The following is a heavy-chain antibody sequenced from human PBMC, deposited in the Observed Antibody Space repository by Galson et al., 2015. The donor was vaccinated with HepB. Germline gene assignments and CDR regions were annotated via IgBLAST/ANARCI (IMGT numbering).Heavy chain of an antibody. V-gene: IGHV4-30-4*01. J-gene: IGHJ4*02. CDR1: GGSISSGDYY. D-gene: IGHD6-6*01. CDR2: ISYSGST. CDR3: ARDDSSSYFDY. Sequence: TLSLTCTVSGGSISSGDYYWSWIRQPPGKGLEWIGYISYSGSTSYNPSLKSRLTISVDTSKNQFSLNLSSVTAADTAVYYCARDDSSSYFDYWGQGTLVTVSS.